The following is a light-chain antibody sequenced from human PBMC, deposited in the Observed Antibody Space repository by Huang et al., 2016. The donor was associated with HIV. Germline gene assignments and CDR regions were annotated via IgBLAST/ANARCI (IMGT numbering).Light chain of an antibody. V-gene: IGKV3-20*01. CDR1: QSVSSIY. Sequence: EIVLTQSPGTLSLSPGERATLSCRASQSVSSIYLAWYQQKPGQAPRLLIYGAYNRATGIPDRCSGSGSGTDFTLTISRLEPEDFAVYYCQQYGSSPLFSFGPGTKVDIK. J-gene: IGKJ3*01. CDR3: QQYGSSPLFS. CDR2: GAY.